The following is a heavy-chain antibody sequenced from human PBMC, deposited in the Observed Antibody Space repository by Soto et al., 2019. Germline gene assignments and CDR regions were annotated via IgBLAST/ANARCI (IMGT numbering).Heavy chain of an antibody. CDR3: ARDEVVAAATPYYYYGMDV. D-gene: IGHD2-15*01. CDR2: IIPIFGTA. CDR1: GGTFNSYA. Sequence: SVKVSCKASGGTFNSYASSWVRQAPGQGLEWMGGIIPIFGTANYAQKFQGRVTITADESTSTAYMELSSLRSEDTAVYYCARDEVVAAATPYYYYGMDVWGQGTTVTVSS. V-gene: IGHV1-69*13. J-gene: IGHJ6*02.